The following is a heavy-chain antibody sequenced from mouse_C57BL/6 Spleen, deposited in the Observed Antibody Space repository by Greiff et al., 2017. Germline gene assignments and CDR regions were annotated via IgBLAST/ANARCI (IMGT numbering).Heavy chain of an antibody. V-gene: IGHV1-4*01. CDR3: ARRRANLDDIDY. J-gene: IGHJ2*01. Sequence: QVQLQQSGAELARPGASVKMSCKASGYTFTSYTMTWVKQRPGQGLEWIAYINTSSGYTNYTQKFKDKATLTADKSSSTASMQQSSMTSDDSAVDYWARRRANLDDIDYWGQGTTLTVSS. D-gene: IGHD6-1*01. CDR2: INTSSGYT. CDR1: GYTFTSYT.